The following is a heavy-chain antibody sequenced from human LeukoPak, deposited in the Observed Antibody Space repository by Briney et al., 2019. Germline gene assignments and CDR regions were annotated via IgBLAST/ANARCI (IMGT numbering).Heavy chain of an antibody. CDR1: GGSISSSSYY. CDR3: ARDQYCSGGSCHDAFDI. J-gene: IGHJ3*02. V-gene: IGHV4-39*07. Sequence: SETLSLTCTVSGGSISSSSYYWGWIRQPPGKGLEWIGSVYYSGSTYYNPSLKSRVTISVDTSKNQFSLKLSSVTAADTAVYYCARDQYCSGGSCHDAFDIWGQGTMVTVSS. D-gene: IGHD2-15*01. CDR2: VYYSGST.